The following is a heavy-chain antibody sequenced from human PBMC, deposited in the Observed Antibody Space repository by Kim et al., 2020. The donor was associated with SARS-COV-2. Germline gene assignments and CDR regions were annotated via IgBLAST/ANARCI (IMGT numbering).Heavy chain of an antibody. V-gene: IGHV4-39*01. CDR3: ARQRGGSGSFNWFDP. CDR1: GGSISSSSYY. Sequence: SETLSLTCTVSGGSISSSSYYWGWIRQPPGKGLEWIGSIYYSGSTYYNPSLKSRVTISVDTSKNQFSLKLSSVTAADTAVYYCARQRGGSGSFNWFDPWG. J-gene: IGHJ5*02. D-gene: IGHD3-10*01. CDR2: IYYSGST.